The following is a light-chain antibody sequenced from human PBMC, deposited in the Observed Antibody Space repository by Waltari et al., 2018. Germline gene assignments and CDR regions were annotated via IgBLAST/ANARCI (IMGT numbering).Light chain of an antibody. CDR3: QVWDANNEPGV. V-gene: IGLV3-21*01. CDR2: YDS. CDR1: NIGSKS. Sequence: SYVLTQPPSVSVAPGETARITCGGNNIGSKSVHWYRQKPGQAPQLVISYDSDRPSGIPGGFAGSNAGDTATLTISRVEGGDEADYYCQVWDANNEPGVFGTGTEVTVL. J-gene: IGLJ1*01.